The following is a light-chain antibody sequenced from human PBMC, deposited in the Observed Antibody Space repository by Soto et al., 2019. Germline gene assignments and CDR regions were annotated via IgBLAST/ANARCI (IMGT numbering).Light chain of an antibody. Sequence: IVLAQSPATLSVSPGDRATLSCTGSQSVSSTLAWYQQKPGQAPRLLIYGASTRATGIPARFSGSGSGTDFTLTISSLQSEDFATYSCKHYYGYTCTFGKGTKVDIK. CDR3: KHYYGYTCT. CDR2: GAS. CDR1: QSVSST. V-gene: IGKV3-15*01. J-gene: IGKJ1*01.